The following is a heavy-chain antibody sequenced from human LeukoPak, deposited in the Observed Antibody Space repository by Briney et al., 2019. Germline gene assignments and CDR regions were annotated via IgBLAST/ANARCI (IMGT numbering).Heavy chain of an antibody. J-gene: IGHJ4*02. D-gene: IGHD3-9*01. CDR1: GYTLTELS. CDR3: ATIYDILTGYVLDY. V-gene: IGHV1-24*01. Sequence: ASVKVSCKVSGYTLTELSMHWVRQAPGKGLEWMGGFDPEDGETIYAQKFQGRVTMTEDTSTDTAYVELSSLRSEDTAVYYCATIYDILTGYVLDYWGQGTLVTVSS. CDR2: FDPEDGET.